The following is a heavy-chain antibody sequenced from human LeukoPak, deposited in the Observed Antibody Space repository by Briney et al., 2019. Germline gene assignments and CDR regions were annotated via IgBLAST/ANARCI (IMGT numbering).Heavy chain of an antibody. Sequence: PGGSLRLSCAASGFTFSSYAMGWVRQAPGKGLEWVSAISGSGGSTYYADSVKGRFTISRDNSKNTLYLQMNSLRAEDTAVYYCAKGSCSSTSCYPYYYYGMDVWGQGTTVTASS. J-gene: IGHJ6*02. CDR3: AKGSCSSTSCYPYYYYGMDV. D-gene: IGHD2-2*01. CDR2: ISGSGGST. CDR1: GFTFSSYA. V-gene: IGHV3-23*01.